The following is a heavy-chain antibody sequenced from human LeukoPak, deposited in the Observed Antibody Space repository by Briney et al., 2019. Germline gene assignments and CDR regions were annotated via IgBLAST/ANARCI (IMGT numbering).Heavy chain of an antibody. CDR3: AKEVARWALGRGVIPWFDP. CDR1: GFTFSSYA. J-gene: IGHJ5*02. V-gene: IGHV3-23*01. D-gene: IGHD3-10*01. Sequence: GGSLILSCAASGFTFSSYAMSWVRQAPGKGLEWVSAISGSGGSTYYADSVKGRFTISRDNSKNTLYLQMNSLRAEDRAVYYCAKEVARWALGRGVIPWFDPWGQGTLVTVSS. CDR2: ISGSGGST.